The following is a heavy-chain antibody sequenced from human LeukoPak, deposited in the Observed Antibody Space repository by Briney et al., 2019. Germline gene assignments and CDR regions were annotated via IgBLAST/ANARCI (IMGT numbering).Heavy chain of an antibody. D-gene: IGHD5-18*01. V-gene: IGHV3-23*01. CDR1: GFTFSSYA. Sequence: GGSLRLSCAASGFTFSSYAMSWVRQAPGKGPEWVSGISGSGGSTYYADSVKGRFTISRDNSKNTLYLQMNSLRAEDTAVYYCAKGRDGYSADFDYWGQGTLVTVSS. J-gene: IGHJ4*02. CDR2: ISGSGGST. CDR3: AKGRDGYSADFDY.